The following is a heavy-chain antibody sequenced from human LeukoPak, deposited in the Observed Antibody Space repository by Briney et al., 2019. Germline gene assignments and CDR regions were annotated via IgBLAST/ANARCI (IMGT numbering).Heavy chain of an antibody. CDR1: GYSISSGYY. D-gene: IGHD3-10*02. CDR3: ARNLLGEYAFDI. V-gene: IGHV4-38-2*02. Sequence: SETLSLTCTVSGYSISSGYYWGWIRPPPGKGREWSGTIYHSGSTYYNPSLKSRVTISIDTSKNQFSLKLSSVTAADTAVYYCARNLLGEYAFDIWGQGTMVTVSS. J-gene: IGHJ3*02. CDR2: IYHSGST.